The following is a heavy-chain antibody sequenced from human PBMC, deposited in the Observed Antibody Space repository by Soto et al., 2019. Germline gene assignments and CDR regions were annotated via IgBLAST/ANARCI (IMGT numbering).Heavy chain of an antibody. Sequence: QVQLVQSGAEVKTPGSSVKVSCKASGGTFSSYAISWVRQAPGQGLEWMGGIIPIFGTANYAQKFQGRVRIAADESTSTAYMELSSLRSEDTAVYYCAMVSPGIAKRDNWCDPWGQGTLVTVSS. V-gene: IGHV1-69*01. J-gene: IGHJ5*02. CDR3: AMVSPGIAKRDNWCDP. CDR1: GGTFSSYA. D-gene: IGHD6-13*01. CDR2: IIPIFGTA.